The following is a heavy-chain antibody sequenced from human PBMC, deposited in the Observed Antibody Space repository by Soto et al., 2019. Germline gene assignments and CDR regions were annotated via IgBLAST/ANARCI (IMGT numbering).Heavy chain of an antibody. CDR2: IYYSGST. CDR1: GGSISSYY. CDR3: ARHRVVPASMYYVYMDV. V-gene: IGHV4-59*08. J-gene: IGHJ6*03. D-gene: IGHD2-2*01. Sequence: PSETLSLTCTVSGGSISSYYWSWIRQPPGKGLEWIGYIYYSGSTNYNPSLKSRVTISVDTSKNQFSLKLSSVTAADTAVYYCARHRVVPASMYYVYMDVWGKETTVTVSS.